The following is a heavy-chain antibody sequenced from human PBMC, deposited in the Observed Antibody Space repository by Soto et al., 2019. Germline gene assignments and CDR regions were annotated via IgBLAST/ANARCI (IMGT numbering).Heavy chain of an antibody. J-gene: IGHJ4*02. V-gene: IGHV3-33*01. Sequence: QVQLVESGGGVVQPGRSLRLSCAASGFTFGSYGMHWVRQAPGKGLEWVAVIWYDGSNQNYVDSVKGRFTISRDNSKNTVDLQMNSLRVEDTALYSCARASPPDYWGQGTLVAVSS. CDR1: GFTFGSYG. CDR3: ARASPPDY. CDR2: IWYDGSNQ.